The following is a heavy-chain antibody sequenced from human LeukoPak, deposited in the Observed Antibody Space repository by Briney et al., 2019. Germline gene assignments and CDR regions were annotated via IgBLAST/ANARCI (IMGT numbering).Heavy chain of an antibody. J-gene: IGHJ3*02. CDR1: GGTFSSYT. CDR3: AGSLSLTRRELRVGAFDI. Sequence: SVKVSCKASGGTFSSYTISWVRQAPGQGLEWMGRIIPILGIANYAQKFQGRVTITADKSTSTAYMELSSLRSEDTAVYYCAGSLSLTRRELRVGAFDIWGQGTMVTVSS. D-gene: IGHD1-26*01. V-gene: IGHV1-69*02. CDR2: IIPILGIA.